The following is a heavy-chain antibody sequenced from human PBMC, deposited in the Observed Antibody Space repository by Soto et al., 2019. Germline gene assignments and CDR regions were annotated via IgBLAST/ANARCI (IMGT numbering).Heavy chain of an antibody. J-gene: IGHJ4*02. D-gene: IGHD6-19*01. CDR1: GFTLSTYA. Sequence: GSLRLSCAASGFTLSTYAMNWVRQAPGKGLEWVSGISGSGDSTYYADSVKGRFTVSRDNSKNTLYLQMNSLRAEDTAVFYCAKERSSGWSFDYWGQGTLVTVSS. V-gene: IGHV3-23*01. CDR3: AKERSSGWSFDY. CDR2: ISGSGDST.